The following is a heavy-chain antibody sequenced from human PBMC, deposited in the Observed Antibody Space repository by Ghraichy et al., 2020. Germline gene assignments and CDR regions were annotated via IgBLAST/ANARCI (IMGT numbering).Heavy chain of an antibody. J-gene: IGHJ5*02. CDR1: SGSLSSYY. D-gene: IGHD2-15*01. CDR3: ARAVVAATWNSFDP. CDR2: IYYSGST. Sequence: SQTLSLTCTVSSGSLSSYYWSWLRQPPGKGLEWIGYIYYSGSTNYSPSLKSRVTISVDTSKNQFSLKLSSVTAADTAVYYCARAVVAATWNSFDPWGQGTLVTVSS. V-gene: IGHV4-59*01.